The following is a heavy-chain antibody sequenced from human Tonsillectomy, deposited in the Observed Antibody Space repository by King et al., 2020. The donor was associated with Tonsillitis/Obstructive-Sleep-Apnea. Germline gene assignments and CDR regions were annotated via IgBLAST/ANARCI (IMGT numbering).Heavy chain of an antibody. V-gene: IGHV1-46*01. D-gene: IGHD3-16*01. CDR3: ALLEGAPQGDMDV. CDR2: INPSGGST. Sequence: QLVQSGAEVKKPGASVKVSCKASKYTFTNYNMHWVRQAPGQGLEWMGIINPSGGSTSYAQKFQGRVTMTRDTSTWTVYMEMSSLRAEDTAVYYCALLEGAPQGDMDVWGQGSTVTVSS. J-gene: IGHJ6*02. CDR1: KYTFTNYN.